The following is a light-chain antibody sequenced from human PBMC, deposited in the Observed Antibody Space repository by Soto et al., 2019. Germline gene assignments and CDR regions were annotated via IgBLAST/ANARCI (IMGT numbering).Light chain of an antibody. J-gene: IGLJ2*01. CDR3: SSYTSSSTPVV. V-gene: IGLV2-14*01. Sequence: QSALTQPASVSGSPGQSITISCTGTSSDVGGYNYVSWYQQHPGKAPKLMIYDVSNRPSGVSNRFSGSKSGNTASLTISGLQAEDEADYYCSSYTSSSTPVVFGGRTKLTLL. CDR2: DVS. CDR1: SSDVGGYNY.